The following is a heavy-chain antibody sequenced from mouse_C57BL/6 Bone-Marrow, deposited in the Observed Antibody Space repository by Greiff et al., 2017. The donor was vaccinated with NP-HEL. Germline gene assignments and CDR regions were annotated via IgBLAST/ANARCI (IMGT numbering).Heavy chain of an antibody. Sequence: EVHLVESGGDLVKPGGSLKLSCAASGFTFSSYGMSWVRQTPDKRLAWVATISSGGSHTYYPASVQGPFTISRCHAKNTLYLQRSRLKSEDTAMYYCARHRGGGVTTVKRFDVWGTGTTVTVSS. D-gene: IGHD1-1*01. CDR2: ISSGGSHT. CDR3: ARHRGGGVTTVKRFDV. J-gene: IGHJ1*03. CDR1: GFTFSSYG. V-gene: IGHV5-6*01.